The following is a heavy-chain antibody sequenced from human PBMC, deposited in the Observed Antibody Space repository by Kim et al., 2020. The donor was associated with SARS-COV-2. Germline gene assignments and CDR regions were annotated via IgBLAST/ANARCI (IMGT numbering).Heavy chain of an antibody. CDR3: AKGMVRPTTSFDY. Sequence: GGSLRLSCAASGVTFSSYAVTWVRQAPGKGLDWVATIGAGGYMYYADSVKGRFTISRDKSKNTVHLQMNSLRVEDTAIYYCAKGMVRPTTSFDYWGQGTL. J-gene: IGHJ4*02. D-gene: IGHD2-21*01. CDR2: IGAGGYM. CDR1: GVTFSSYA. V-gene: IGHV3-23*01.